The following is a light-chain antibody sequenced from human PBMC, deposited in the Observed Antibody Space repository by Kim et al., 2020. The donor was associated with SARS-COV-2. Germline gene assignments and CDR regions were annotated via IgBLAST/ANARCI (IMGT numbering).Light chain of an antibody. J-gene: IGLJ2*01. V-gene: IGLV1-44*01. Sequence: GKRAAISGAGSVSNVGRNTVNWYQQLPGTAPKLLIFGYNQRPSGVPDRFSGSKSGTSASLAISGLQSEDEADYYCAAWDDNLNGVVFGGGTQLTVL. CDR2: GYN. CDR1: VSNVGRNT. CDR3: AAWDDNLNGVV.